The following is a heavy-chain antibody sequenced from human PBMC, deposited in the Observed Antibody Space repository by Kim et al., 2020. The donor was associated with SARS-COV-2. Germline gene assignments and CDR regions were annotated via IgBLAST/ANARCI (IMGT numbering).Heavy chain of an antibody. D-gene: IGHD6-19*01. J-gene: IGHJ4*02. CDR2: ISWNSGSI. CDR3: AKGYTEAVDCWVDY. Sequence: GGSLRLSCAASGFTFDDYAMHWVRQAPGKGLEWVSGISWNSGSIGYADSVKGRFTISRDNAKNSLYLQMNSLRAEDTALYYCAKGYTEAVDCWVDYWGQGTLVTVSS. CDR1: GFTFDDYA. V-gene: IGHV3-9*01.